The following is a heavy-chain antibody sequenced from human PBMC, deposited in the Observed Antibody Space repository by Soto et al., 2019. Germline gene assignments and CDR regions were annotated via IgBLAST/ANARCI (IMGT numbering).Heavy chain of an antibody. J-gene: IGHJ4*02. V-gene: IGHV1-18*01. CDR1: GYTFTSYG. CDR3: ARGWYNTGRHLNEF. D-gene: IGHD1-20*01. CDR2: ISAHNGNM. Sequence: QVQLVQSGPEVKKPGASVRVSCKASGYTFTSYGITWVRQAPGQGLEWMGWISAHNGNMNYAQKFQGRFTMTTDTSTSTAYMELRSQGFDDTAVYFCARGWYNTGRHLNEFWGQGTLVSVSS.